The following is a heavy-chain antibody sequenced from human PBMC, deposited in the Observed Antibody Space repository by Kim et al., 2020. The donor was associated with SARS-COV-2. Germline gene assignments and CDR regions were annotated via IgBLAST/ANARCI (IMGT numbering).Heavy chain of an antibody. CDR3: ASVVGATYYFDY. V-gene: IGHV4-34*01. Sequence: NYTPSLKSRVTISVDTSKNQFSLKLSSVTAADTAVYYCASVVGATYYFDYWGQETLVTVSS. J-gene: IGHJ4*02. D-gene: IGHD1-26*01.